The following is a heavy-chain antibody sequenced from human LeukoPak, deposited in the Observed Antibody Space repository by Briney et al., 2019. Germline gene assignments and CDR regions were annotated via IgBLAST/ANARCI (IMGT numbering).Heavy chain of an antibody. CDR3: ARQKVRIAAAANWFDP. V-gene: IGHV5-51*01. CDR1: GYSFTSYW. CDR2: IYPGAPDT. D-gene: IGHD6-13*01. J-gene: IGHJ5*02. Sequence: GESLKISCKGSGYSFTSYWIGWVRRMPGKGLEWMGIIYPGAPDTRYSPAFQGQVTISADKSISTAYLQWSSLKASDTAMYYCARQKVRIAAAANWFDPWGQGTLVTVSS.